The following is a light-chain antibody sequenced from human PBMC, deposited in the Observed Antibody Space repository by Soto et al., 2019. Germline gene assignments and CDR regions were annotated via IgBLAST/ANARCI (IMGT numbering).Light chain of an antibody. CDR2: DAS. Sequence: DIQMTQSPSTLSASVGDRVTITCRASQSISSWLAWYQQKPGKAPKLLIYDASSLESVVPSRFSGSGSGTEFTLTISSLQPDDFATYYCQQYNSYSYTFGQGTKLESK. V-gene: IGKV1-5*01. J-gene: IGKJ2*01. CDR3: QQYNSYSYT. CDR1: QSISSW.